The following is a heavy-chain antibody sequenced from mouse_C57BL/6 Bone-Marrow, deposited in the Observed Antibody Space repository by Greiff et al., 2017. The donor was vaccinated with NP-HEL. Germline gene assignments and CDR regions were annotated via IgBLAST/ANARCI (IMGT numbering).Heavy chain of an antibody. CDR1: GFNIKDDY. D-gene: IGHD1-1*01. Sequence: VQLQQSGAELVRPGASVKLSCTASGFNIKDDYMHWVKQRPEQGLEWIGWIDPENGDTEYASQFQGKATITADTSSNTAYLQLSSLTSEDTAVYYCTTSITTVVEGFAYWGQGTLVTVSA. CDR2: IDPENGDT. J-gene: IGHJ3*01. CDR3: TTSITTVVEGFAY. V-gene: IGHV14-4*01.